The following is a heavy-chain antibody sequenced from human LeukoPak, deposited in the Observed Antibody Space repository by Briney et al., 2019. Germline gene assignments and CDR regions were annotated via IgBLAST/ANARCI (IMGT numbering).Heavy chain of an antibody. CDR3: ARDHYDILTGYVDY. CDR1: GFTFDDYG. D-gene: IGHD3-9*01. Sequence: RPGXSLRLSCAASGFTFDDYGMSWVRQAPGKGLEWVAGINWNGGSTVYADSVKGGFTISRDNAKNSLYLQMNSLRAEDTALYYCARDHYDILTGYVDYWGQGTLVTVSS. V-gene: IGHV3-20*04. CDR2: INWNGGST. J-gene: IGHJ4*02.